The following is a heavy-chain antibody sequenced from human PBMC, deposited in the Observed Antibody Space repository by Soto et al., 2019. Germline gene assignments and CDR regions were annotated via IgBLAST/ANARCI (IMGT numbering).Heavy chain of an antibody. CDR1: GYTFTSYG. CDR2: ISAYNGNT. V-gene: IGHV1-18*01. CDR3: ARTYYYDSSGYYSAFDC. J-gene: IGHJ4*02. Sequence: ASVKVSCKASGYTFTSYGISWVRQAPGQGLEWMGWISAYNGNTNYAQKLQGRVTMTTDTSTSTAYMELRSLRSDDTAVYYCARTYYYDSSGYYSAFDCWGQGTLVTVSA. D-gene: IGHD3-22*01.